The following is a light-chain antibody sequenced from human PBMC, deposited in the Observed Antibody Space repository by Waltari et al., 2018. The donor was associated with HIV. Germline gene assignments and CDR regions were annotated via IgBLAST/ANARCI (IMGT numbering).Light chain of an antibody. CDR3: QQYYSYPWT. J-gene: IGKJ1*01. Sequence: TQSPSSFSASTGDRVTITCRASQDISSYLAWYQQKPGKAPKLLIYAASTLQSGVPSNFSASGSGTDFTLTISCLQSVDFATYYCQQYYSYPWTFGQGTKVEIK. V-gene: IGKV1-8*01. CDR1: QDISSY. CDR2: AAS.